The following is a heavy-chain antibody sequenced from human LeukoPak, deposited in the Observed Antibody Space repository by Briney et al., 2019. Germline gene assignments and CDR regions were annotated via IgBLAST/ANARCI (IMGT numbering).Heavy chain of an antibody. D-gene: IGHD6-13*01. CDR1: GGTFSSYT. J-gene: IGHJ4*02. V-gene: IGHV1-69*04. Sequence: ASVKVSCKASGGTFSSYTISWVRQAPGQGLEWMGRIIPILGIANYAQKFQGRVTITADKSTSTAYMELSSLRSEDTAVYYCARDLWQQLPDYWAREPWSPSPQ. CDR3: ARDLWQQLPDY. CDR2: IIPILGIA.